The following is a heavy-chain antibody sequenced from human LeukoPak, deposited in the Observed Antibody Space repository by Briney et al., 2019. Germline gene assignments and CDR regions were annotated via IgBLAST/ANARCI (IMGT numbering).Heavy chain of an antibody. D-gene: IGHD3-3*01. CDR3: AKDPLADSSLTYYFDY. CDR1: GFTFSSYV. J-gene: IGHJ4*02. CDR2: ISYDGSNK. V-gene: IGHV3-30*18. Sequence: GRSLRLSCAACGFTFSSYVMHWVRQAPGKGLEWVAVISYDGSNKYYADSVKGRFTISRDNSKNTLYLQMNSLRAEDTAVYYCAKDPLADSSLTYYFDYWGQGNLVTVSS.